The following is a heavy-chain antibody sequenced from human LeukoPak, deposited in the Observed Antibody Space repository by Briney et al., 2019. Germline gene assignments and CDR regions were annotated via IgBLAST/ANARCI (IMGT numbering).Heavy chain of an antibody. CDR1: GYTFTSYG. Sequence: ASVKVSCKASGYTFTSYGISWVRQAPGQGLEWMGWISGYNGYTHYAHNLQGRVTMTTDTSTSTAYMELSTLRSEDTAVYYCATDVHYYDDSGLDYWGQGTLVTVSS. CDR3: ATDVHYYDDSGLDY. D-gene: IGHD3-22*01. J-gene: IGHJ4*02. V-gene: IGHV1-18*01. CDR2: ISGYNGYT.